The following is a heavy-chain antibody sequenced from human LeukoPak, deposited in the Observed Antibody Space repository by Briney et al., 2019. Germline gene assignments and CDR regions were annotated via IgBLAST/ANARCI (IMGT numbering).Heavy chain of an antibody. CDR1: GGSFGGYY. Sequence: SETLSLTCAVYGGSFGGYYWSWSRQPPGKGLELIGELNHSGSTNYNPSLKSRVTISVGRPRNEFSLKLSSVTAAGADVYYCATGRGRWLHLRGFDYWGQGTLVTVSS. CDR3: ATGRGRWLHLRGFDY. V-gene: IGHV4-34*01. J-gene: IGHJ4*02. D-gene: IGHD5-24*01. CDR2: LNHSGST.